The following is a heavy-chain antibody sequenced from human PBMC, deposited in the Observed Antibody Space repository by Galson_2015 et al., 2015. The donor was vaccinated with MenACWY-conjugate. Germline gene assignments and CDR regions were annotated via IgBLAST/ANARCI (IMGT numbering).Heavy chain of an antibody. V-gene: IGHV4-38-2*02. CDR3: AREGTGDSFDY. J-gene: IGHJ4*02. D-gene: IGHD7-27*01. Sequence: RQPPGKGLEWIASFYHSGSTYYNPSLKSRVTISVDTSKNQFSLNLSSVTAADTAVFYCAREGTGDSFDYWGQGTQVTVSS. CDR2: FYHSGST.